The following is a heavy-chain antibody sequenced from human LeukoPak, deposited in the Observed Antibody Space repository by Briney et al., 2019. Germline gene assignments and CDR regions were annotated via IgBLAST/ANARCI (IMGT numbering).Heavy chain of an antibody. CDR2: IYYSGST. V-gene: IGHV4-59*08. J-gene: IGHJ4*02. Sequence: PSETLSLTCTVSGGSISSYYWSWIRQPPGKGLEWIGYIYYSGSTNYNPSLKSRVTISVDTSKNQVPLPLNSVTAADTAVYYCAKHIPGKRAYDHWGQGILVTVSS. CDR1: GGSISSYY. D-gene: IGHD1-26*01. CDR3: AKHIPGKRAYDH.